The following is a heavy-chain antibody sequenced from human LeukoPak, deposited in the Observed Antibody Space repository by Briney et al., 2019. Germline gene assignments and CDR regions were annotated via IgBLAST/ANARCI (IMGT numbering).Heavy chain of an antibody. CDR1: GFTFSSYA. D-gene: IGHD3-22*01. J-gene: IGHJ6*03. CDR3: ARDLVTYYDSSGYYYYYYYMDV. Sequence: GGSLRLSCAASGFTFSSYAMSWVRRAPGKGLEWVSAISGSGGSTYYADSVKGRFTISRDNAKNSLYLQMNSLRAEDTAVYYCARDLVTYYDSSGYYYYYYYMDVWGKGTTVTVSS. CDR2: ISGSGGST. V-gene: IGHV3-23*01.